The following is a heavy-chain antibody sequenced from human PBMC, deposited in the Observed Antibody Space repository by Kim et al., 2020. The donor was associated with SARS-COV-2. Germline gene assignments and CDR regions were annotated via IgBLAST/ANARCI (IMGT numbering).Heavy chain of an antibody. J-gene: IGHJ4*02. D-gene: IGHD3-10*01. CDR3: AKDLLYVPGRGYFDS. CDR2: LSGSIPDA. V-gene: IGHV3-23*01. Sequence: GGSLRLSCAVSGFAFGDYAMSWVRRAPGKGLEWVSALSGSIPDAKYADSVRGRFTISRDNSKNTLFLQMDSLRVDDTAVYYCAKDLLYVPGRGYFDSWGQGVVVTVSS. CDR1: GFAFGDYA.